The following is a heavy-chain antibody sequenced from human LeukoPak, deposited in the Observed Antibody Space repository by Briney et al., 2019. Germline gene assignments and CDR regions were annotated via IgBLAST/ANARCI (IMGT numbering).Heavy chain of an antibody. CDR1: GITLSNYG. J-gene: IGHJ4*02. V-gene: IGHV3-23*01. CDR2: ISGSGGRT. D-gene: IGHD3-3*01. CDR3: TREYDFWSGTHGGHFDY. Sequence: GGSLTLSCAVSGITLSNYGMGWVRQAPGKGLEWVAGISGSGGRTNYADSVKGRFTISRDNPKNTLYLQMNSLRAEDTAVYYCTREYDFWSGTHGGHFDYWGQGTLVTVSS.